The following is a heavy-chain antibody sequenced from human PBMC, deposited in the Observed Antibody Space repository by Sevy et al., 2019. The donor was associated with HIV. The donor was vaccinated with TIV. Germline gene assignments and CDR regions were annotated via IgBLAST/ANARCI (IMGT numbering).Heavy chain of an antibody. CDR3: ARRAPGSSGAFDI. D-gene: IGHD3-22*01. CDR1: GGSISSSSYY. CDR2: IYYSGST. J-gene: IGHJ3*02. Sequence: SETLSLTCTVSGGSISSSSYYWGWIRQPPGKGLEWIGSIYYSGSTYYNPSLKSRVTISVDTSKNQFSLKLSSVTAADTAVYYCARRAPGSSGAFDIWGQGTMVTVSS. V-gene: IGHV4-39*01.